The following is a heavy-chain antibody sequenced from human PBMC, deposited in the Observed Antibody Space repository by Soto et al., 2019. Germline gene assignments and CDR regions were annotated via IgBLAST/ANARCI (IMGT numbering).Heavy chain of an antibody. CDR2: VSLDSDTI. Sequence: GGSLRLSCRASGYDFRTYSMNWVRQAPGQGLEWIAYVSLDSDTIQYADSVKGRFTISRDDAENSLCLQMDSLRDEDTATYYCARLYYDYVWGQGTTVTVSS. CDR3: ARLYYDYV. V-gene: IGHV3-48*02. CDR1: GYDFRTYS. J-gene: IGHJ6*02. D-gene: IGHD3-3*01.